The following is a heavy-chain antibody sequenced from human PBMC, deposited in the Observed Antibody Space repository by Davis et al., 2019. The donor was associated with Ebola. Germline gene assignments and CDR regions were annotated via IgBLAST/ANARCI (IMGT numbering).Heavy chain of an antibody. CDR1: GYTFTSYG. CDR3: ASYTYITIFGVHIRGGGYGMDV. D-gene: IGHD3-3*01. V-gene: IGHV1-8*02. CDR2: MNPNSGNT. J-gene: IGHJ6*02. Sequence: ASVTVSCKASGYTFTSYGISWVRQAPGQGLEWMGWMNPNSGNTGYAQKFQGRVTMTRNTSISTAYMELSSLRSEDTAVYYCASYTYITIFGVHIRGGGYGMDVWGQGTTVTVSS.